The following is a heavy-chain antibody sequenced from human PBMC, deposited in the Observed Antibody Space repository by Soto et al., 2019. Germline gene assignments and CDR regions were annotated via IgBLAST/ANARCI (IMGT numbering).Heavy chain of an antibody. V-gene: IGHV4-59*01. D-gene: IGHD2-21*01. CDR1: GASISSYY. Sequence: KSSETLSLTCTVSGASISSYYWSWIRQPPGKGLEWIGYMYFNESPKYNPSLKSRVTMSVDTSKNQFSLKLSSVTAADTAVYYCASLWNFFDFWGQGALVTVSS. J-gene: IGHJ4*02. CDR3: ASLWNFFDF. CDR2: MYFNESP.